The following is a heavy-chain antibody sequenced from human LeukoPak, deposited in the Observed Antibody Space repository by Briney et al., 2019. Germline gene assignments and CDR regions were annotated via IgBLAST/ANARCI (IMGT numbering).Heavy chain of an antibody. Sequence: GASVKVSCKASGYTFTSYDINWVRQATGQGLEWMGWMNPNSGNTGYAQKFQGGVTMTRNTSISTAYMELSSLRSEDTAVYYCARASIAMIVVVPYYFDYWGQGTLVTVSS. CDR1: GYTFTSYD. CDR3: ARASIAMIVVVPYYFDY. V-gene: IGHV1-8*01. D-gene: IGHD3-22*01. J-gene: IGHJ4*02. CDR2: MNPNSGNT.